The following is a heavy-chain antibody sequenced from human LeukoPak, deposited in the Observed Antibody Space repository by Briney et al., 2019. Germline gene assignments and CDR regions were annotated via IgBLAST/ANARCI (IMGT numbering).Heavy chain of an antibody. V-gene: IGHV3-30*04. Sequence: PGGSLRLSCAASGFTFSSYAMHWVRQAPGKGLEWVAVISYDGSNKYYADSVKGRFTISRDNSKNTLYLQMNSLRAEDTAVYYCARDPYCSSTSCYIGLGIAAILWGQGTLVTVSS. D-gene: IGHD2-2*02. CDR1: GFTFSSYA. CDR2: ISYDGSNK. J-gene: IGHJ4*02. CDR3: ARDPYCSSTSCYIGLGIAAIL.